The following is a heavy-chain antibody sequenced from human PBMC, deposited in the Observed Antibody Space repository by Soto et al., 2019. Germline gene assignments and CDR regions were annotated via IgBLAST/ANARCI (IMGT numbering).Heavy chain of an antibody. CDR3: ARSGVCGIVITSHWFDP. V-gene: IGHV4-31*03. J-gene: IGHJ5*02. Sequence: QVQLQESGPGLVKPSQTLSLTCTVSGGSISSGAYYWSWIRQHPGKGLEWIGYIYSSSSTYYNPSLESRVTFSVDTSKNQFSLKLSSVTAADTAVYYCARSGVCGIVITSHWFDPWGQGTLVTVSS. D-gene: IGHD3-10*01. CDR2: IYSSSST. CDR1: GGSISSGAYY.